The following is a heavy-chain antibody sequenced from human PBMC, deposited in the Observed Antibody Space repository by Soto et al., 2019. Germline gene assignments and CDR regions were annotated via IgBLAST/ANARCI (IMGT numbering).Heavy chain of an antibody. Sequence: ASVKVSCKASGYTFTSYAMHWVRQAPGQRLEWMGWINAGNGNTKYSQKFQGRVTITRDTSASTAYMELSSLRSEDTAVYYCASIKAVSKGMDVCGQGTTVTVSS. CDR1: GYTFTSYA. J-gene: IGHJ6*02. D-gene: IGHD2-8*01. CDR3: ASIKAVSKGMDV. V-gene: IGHV1-3*01. CDR2: INAGNGNT.